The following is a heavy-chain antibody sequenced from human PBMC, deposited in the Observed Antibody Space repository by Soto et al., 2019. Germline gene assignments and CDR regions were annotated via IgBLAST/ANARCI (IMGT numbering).Heavy chain of an antibody. J-gene: IGHJ4*02. CDR2: IYYSGST. V-gene: IGHV4-61*08. CDR3: ARVRWGYYYDSSGYSPRYDS. Sequence: SETLSLTCTVSGGSISSGGYYWSWIRQHPGKGLEWIGYIYYSGSTNYNPSLKSRVTISVDTSKNQFSLKLSSVTAADTAVYYCARVRWGYYYDSSGYSPRYDSWGQGTLVTVSS. CDR1: GGSISSGGYY. D-gene: IGHD3-22*01.